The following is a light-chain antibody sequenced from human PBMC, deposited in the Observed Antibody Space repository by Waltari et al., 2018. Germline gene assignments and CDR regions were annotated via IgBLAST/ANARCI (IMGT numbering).Light chain of an antibody. CDR1: EGLLHKDGNVY. CDR3: MQGTFWPYT. J-gene: IGKJ2*01. Sequence: DVARTQSPSSLPAPLEKPASMPCSSSEGLLHKDGNVYLNWFTQSPGQSPRRLIYKVSNRDSGVPDRFSGSGSGTDFTLKISRVEAEDVGVYYCMQGTFWPYTFGQGTKLEIK. V-gene: IGKV2-30*02. CDR2: KVS.